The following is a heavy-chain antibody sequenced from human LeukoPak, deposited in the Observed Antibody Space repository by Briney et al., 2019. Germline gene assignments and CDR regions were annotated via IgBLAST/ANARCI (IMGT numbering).Heavy chain of an antibody. CDR2: IYYTETP. J-gene: IGHJ4*02. V-gene: IGHV4-31*03. D-gene: IGHD3-16*02. CDR3: ARTVSGLNDYVWGSYRSRPPHYFDY. Sequence: PSQTLSLTCTVSGDPISSGGYYWSWIRQRPGKGLEWIGYIYYTETPYYNPSLKSRLGISIDTSKNQFFLKLSSVTAADTAVYYCARTVSGLNDYVWGSYRSRPPHYFDYWGQGTLVTVSS. CDR1: GDPISSGGYY.